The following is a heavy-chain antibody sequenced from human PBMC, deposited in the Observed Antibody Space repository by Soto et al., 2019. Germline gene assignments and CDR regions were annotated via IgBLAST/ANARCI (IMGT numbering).Heavy chain of an antibody. Sequence: QEQLQESGPGLVKPSETLSLTCTVSGGSVSTDSYYWSWIRQFPGKGLEWIGYIHYSGSTNYNPSLKCRITISIDTSKNQFSLKLSSVTAADTAVYYCAREVVPAAQFDYWGQGTLVTVSS. CDR1: GGSVSTDSYY. J-gene: IGHJ4*02. D-gene: IGHD2-2*01. CDR3: AREVVPAAQFDY. V-gene: IGHV4-61*01. CDR2: IHYSGST.